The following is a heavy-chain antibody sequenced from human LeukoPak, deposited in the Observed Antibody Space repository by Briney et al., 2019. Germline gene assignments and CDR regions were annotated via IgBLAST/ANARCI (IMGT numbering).Heavy chain of an antibody. CDR3: AKRVPYSSSSVYFDY. CDR2: ISDGGRST. V-gene: IGHV3-23*01. D-gene: IGHD6-6*01. J-gene: IGHJ4*02. CDR1: GFTFSNYG. Sequence: GGSLRLSCAASGFTFSNYGMSWVRQAPGKGLEWVSAISDGGRSTYYADSVKGRFTISKDNSKKTLSLQMNNLRAEDTAVYYCAKRVPYSSSSVYFDYWGQGTLVTVSS.